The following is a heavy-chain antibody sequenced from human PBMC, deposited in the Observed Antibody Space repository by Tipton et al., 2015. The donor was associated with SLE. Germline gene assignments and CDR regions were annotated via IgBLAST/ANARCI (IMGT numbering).Heavy chain of an antibody. CDR1: GGSISSSSYY. J-gene: IGHJ4*02. CDR3: ARGIAVAGTFDY. Sequence: TLSLTCTVSGGSISSSSYYWGWIRQPPGKGLEWIGSIYYSGSTYYNPSLKSRVTISVDTSKNQFSLKLSPVTAADTAVYYCARGIAVAGTFDYWGQGTLVTVSS. D-gene: IGHD6-19*01. CDR2: IYYSGST. V-gene: IGHV4-39*01.